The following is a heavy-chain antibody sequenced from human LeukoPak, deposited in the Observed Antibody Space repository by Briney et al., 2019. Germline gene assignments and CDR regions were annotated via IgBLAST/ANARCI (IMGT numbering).Heavy chain of an antibody. CDR3: ARLRYSSGWYINPPNYMDV. D-gene: IGHD6-19*01. CDR2: INHSGGT. Sequence: PSGTLSLTCAVSGGSISSSNWWSWIRQPPGKGLEWIGEINHSGGTKYNPSLKSRVTISVDTSKNQFSLKLSSVTAADTAMYYCARLRYSSGWYINPPNYMDVWGKGTTVTISS. J-gene: IGHJ6*03. V-gene: IGHV4-4*02. CDR1: GGSISSSNW.